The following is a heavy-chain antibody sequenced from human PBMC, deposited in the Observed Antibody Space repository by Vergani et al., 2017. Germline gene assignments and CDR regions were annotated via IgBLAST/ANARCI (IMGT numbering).Heavy chain of an antibody. Sequence: QVQLVESGGGVVQPGRSLRLSCAASGFTFSSYGMHWVRQAPGKGLEWVAVIWYDGSNKYYADSVKGRFTISRDNSKNTLYLQMNSLRAEDTAVYYCAREPMTTVTIMDYWGQGTLVTVSS. CDR3: AREPMTTVTIMDY. J-gene: IGHJ4*02. CDR2: IWYDGSNK. V-gene: IGHV3-33*01. D-gene: IGHD4-17*01. CDR1: GFTFSSYG.